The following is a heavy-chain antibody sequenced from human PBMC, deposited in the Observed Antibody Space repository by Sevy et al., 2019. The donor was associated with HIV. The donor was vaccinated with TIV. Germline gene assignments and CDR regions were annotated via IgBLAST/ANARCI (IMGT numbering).Heavy chain of an antibody. D-gene: IGHD1-26*01. Sequence: GGYLRLSCIASGLPFNIYAMNWVRQAPGKGLEWVASISGSQDAIYYADSVKGRFTISRDNSKNTLYLQMDSLRAEDTAVYYCAKDRGGNYPWVIDYWGQGVLATVSS. CDR2: ISGSQDAI. V-gene: IGHV3-23*01. CDR3: AKDRGGNYPWVIDY. CDR1: GLPFNIYA. J-gene: IGHJ4*02.